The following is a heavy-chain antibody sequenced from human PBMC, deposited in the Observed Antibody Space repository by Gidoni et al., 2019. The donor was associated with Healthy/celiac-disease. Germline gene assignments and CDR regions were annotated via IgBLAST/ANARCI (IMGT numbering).Heavy chain of an antibody. J-gene: IGHJ5*02. CDR1: GGSFSGYY. D-gene: IGHD3-10*01. Sequence: QVQLQQWGAGLLKPSETLSLTCAVYGGSFSGYYWSWIRQPPGKGLEWIGEINHSGSTNYNPSLKSRVTISVDTSKNQFSLKLSSVTAADTAVYYCARDRLWFRRGHFDPWGQGTLVTVSS. CDR3: ARDRLWFRRGHFDP. CDR2: INHSGST. V-gene: IGHV4-34*01.